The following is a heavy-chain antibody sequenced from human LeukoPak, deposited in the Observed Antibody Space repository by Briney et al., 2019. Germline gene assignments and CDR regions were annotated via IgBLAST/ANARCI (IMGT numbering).Heavy chain of an antibody. J-gene: IGHJ6*03. V-gene: IGHV4-59*12. CDR2: INYSGST. Sequence: SETLSLTCTVSGGSISSYYWSWIRQPPGKGLEWIGEINYSGSTIYNPSLKSRVTISVDTSKNQFSLKLSSVTAADTAVYYCAREIPYSGPTTTYYYYYYYMDVWGKGTTVTVSS. D-gene: IGHD1-26*01. CDR1: GGSISSYY. CDR3: AREIPYSGPTTTYYYYYYYMDV.